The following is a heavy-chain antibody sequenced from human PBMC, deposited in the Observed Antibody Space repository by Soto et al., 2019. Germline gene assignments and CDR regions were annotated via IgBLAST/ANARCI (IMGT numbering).Heavy chain of an antibody. CDR3: AFSYYYDSSGYETDAFDI. J-gene: IGHJ3*02. CDR1: GYTFTGYY. CDR2: INPNSGGT. D-gene: IGHD3-22*01. V-gene: IGHV1-2*04. Sequence: ASVKVSCKASGYTFTGYYMHWVRQAPGQGLEWMGWINPNSGGTNYAQKFQGWVTMTRDTSTSTVYMELSSLRSEDTAVYYCAFSYYYDSSGYETDAFDIWGQGTMVTVSS.